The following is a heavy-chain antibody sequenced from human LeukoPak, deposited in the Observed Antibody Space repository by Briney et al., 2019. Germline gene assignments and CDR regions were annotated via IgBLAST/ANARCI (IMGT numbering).Heavy chain of an antibody. V-gene: IGHV4-59*01. D-gene: IGHD4-23*01. CDR1: GGSISSYY. CDR2: IYYSGST. CDR3: ARGGTAVIAPYAFDI. Sequence: PSETLSLTCTVSGGSISSYYWSWIRRPPGKGLEWIGYIYYSGSTNYNPSVKSRVAMSVDTSKKQFSLKLSSLTAADTAVYYCARGGTAVIAPYAFDIWGQGTMVTVSS. J-gene: IGHJ3*02.